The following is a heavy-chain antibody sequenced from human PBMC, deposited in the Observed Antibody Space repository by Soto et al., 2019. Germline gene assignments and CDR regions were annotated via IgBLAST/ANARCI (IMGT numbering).Heavy chain of an antibody. CDR3: AKGKSTGDIDWFDP. CDR1: GFTLQNYA. CDR2: LIGGHYGT. D-gene: IGHD3-10*01. V-gene: IGHV3-23*01. Sequence: GGSLRLSCTASGFTLQNYAMAWVRQAPGKGLEWVSTLIGGHYGTAYSYSVKGRFTVSRDNSKNCLYLQMNSLGVEDTAMYFCAKGKSTGDIDWFDPWGQRSIVTVS. J-gene: IGHJ5*02.